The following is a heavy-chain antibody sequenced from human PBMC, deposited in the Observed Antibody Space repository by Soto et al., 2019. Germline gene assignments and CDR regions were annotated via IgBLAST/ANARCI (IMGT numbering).Heavy chain of an antibody. CDR1: GFTSSNHA. CDR2: ISASGGT. Sequence: GGSLRLSCAASGFTSSNHAMSWVRQAPGKGLEWVSGISASGGTYYADSVKGRFTISRDNSKNMLYLQMSSLRAEDTALYHCAAGIRQWGQGTRVPVSS. CDR3: AAGIRQ. V-gene: IGHV3-23*01. J-gene: IGHJ4*02.